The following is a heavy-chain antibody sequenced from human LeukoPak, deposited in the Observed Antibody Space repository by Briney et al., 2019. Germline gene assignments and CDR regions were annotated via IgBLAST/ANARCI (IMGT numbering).Heavy chain of an antibody. D-gene: IGHD2/OR15-2a*01. J-gene: IGHJ4*02. V-gene: IGHV1-2*02. CDR3: ARGSFYASGNYLVDY. CDR1: GYTFTGYY. Sequence: ASVKVSCKASGYTFTGYYMHWVRQAPGQGLEWMGWINPNTGATKYAEKFQGRVTMTRDTSISTAYMEVTRLRSDDTAVYYCARGSFYASGNYLVDYWGQGTLITVSS. CDR2: INPNTGAT.